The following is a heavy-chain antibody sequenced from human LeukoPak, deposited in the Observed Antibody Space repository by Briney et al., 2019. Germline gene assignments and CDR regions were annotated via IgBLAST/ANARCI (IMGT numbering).Heavy chain of an antibody. J-gene: IGHJ4*02. D-gene: IGHD2-2*01. CDR2: ISGSGGST. Sequence: PGGSLRLSCAASGFTFSSYAMSWVRQAPGKGLEWVSAISGSGGSTYYADSVKGRFTISRDNSKNTLYLQMNSLRAEDTAVYYCAKGYPAIVVVPAATDYWGQGTLATVSS. CDR3: AKGYPAIVVVPAATDY. V-gene: IGHV3-23*01. CDR1: GFTFSSYA.